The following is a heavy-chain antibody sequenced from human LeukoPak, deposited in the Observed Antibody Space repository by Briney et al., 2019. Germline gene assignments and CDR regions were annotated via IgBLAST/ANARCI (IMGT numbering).Heavy chain of an antibody. V-gene: IGHV1-3*03. CDR2: INAGNGNT. CDR3: ARAYSERYGLGYYYMDV. Sequence: ASVKVSCKASGYTFTSYAMHWVRQAPGQRLEWMGWINAGNGNTKYSQEFQGRVTITRDTSASTAYMELSSLRSEDMAVYYCARAYSERYGLGYYYMDVWGKGTTVTISS. CDR1: GYTFTSYA. D-gene: IGHD1-26*01. J-gene: IGHJ6*03.